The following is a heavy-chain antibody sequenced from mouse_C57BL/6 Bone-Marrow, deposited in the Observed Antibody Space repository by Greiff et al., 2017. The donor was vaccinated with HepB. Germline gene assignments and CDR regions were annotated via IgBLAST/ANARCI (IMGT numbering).Heavy chain of an antibody. Sequence: QVQLQQSGAELVRPGASVKLSCKASGYTFTDYYINWVKQRPGQGLEWIARIYPGSGNTYYNEKFKRKATLTAEKSSSTAYMQLSSLTSEDSAVYFCARNYGSSYFDYWGQGTTLTVSS. CDR1: GYTFTDYY. CDR3: ARNYGSSYFDY. J-gene: IGHJ2*01. CDR2: IYPGSGNT. V-gene: IGHV1-76*01. D-gene: IGHD1-1*01.